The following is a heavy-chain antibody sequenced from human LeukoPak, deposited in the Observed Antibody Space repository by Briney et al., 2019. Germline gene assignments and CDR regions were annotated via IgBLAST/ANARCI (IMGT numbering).Heavy chain of an antibody. D-gene: IGHD4-17*01. V-gene: IGHV3-30*03. CDR2: ISYDGSNK. CDR3: ARVGGWPPYGDGSDY. Sequence: GGSLRLSCAASGFTFSSYGMHWVRQAPGKGLEWVAVISYDGSNKYYADSVKGRFTISRDNSKNTLYLQMNSLRAEDTAVYYCARVGGWPPYGDGSDYWGQGTLVTVSS. CDR1: GFTFSSYG. J-gene: IGHJ4*02.